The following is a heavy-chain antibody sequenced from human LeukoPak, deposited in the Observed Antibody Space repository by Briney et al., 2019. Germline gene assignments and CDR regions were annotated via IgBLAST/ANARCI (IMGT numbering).Heavy chain of an antibody. D-gene: IGHD6-19*01. Sequence: GASVKVSCKASGYTFTSYYMHWVRQAPGQGLEWMGIINPCGGSTSYAQKFQGRVTMTRDTSTSTVYMELSSLRAESTAAHYCASVRGCGSGWSSDAFDIWGQGTMVTVSS. CDR1: GYTFTSYY. CDR2: INPCGGST. V-gene: IGHV1-46*03. J-gene: IGHJ3*02. CDR3: ASVRGCGSGWSSDAFDI.